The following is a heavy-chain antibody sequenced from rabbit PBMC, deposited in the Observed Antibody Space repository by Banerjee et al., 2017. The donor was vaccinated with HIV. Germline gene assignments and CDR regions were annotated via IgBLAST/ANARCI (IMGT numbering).Heavy chain of an antibody. D-gene: IGHD1-1*01. V-gene: IGHV1S45*01. CDR3: ARDRASGDGYFFNL. CDR2: IYAGSSGST. Sequence: QEQLVESGGGLVQPEGSLTLTCTASGFSFSSSYWICWVRQAPGKGLEWIACIYAGSSGSTYYASWAKGRFTISKTSSTTVTLQMTSLTAADTATYFCARDRASGDGYFFNLWGPGTLVTVS. J-gene: IGHJ4*01. CDR1: GFSFSSSYW.